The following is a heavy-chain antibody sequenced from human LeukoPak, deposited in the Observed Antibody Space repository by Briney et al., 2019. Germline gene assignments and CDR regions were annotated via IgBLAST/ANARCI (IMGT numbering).Heavy chain of an antibody. CDR3: ARDDYYYDSTGAFDI. J-gene: IGHJ3*02. Sequence: PGGSLRLSCSASGFTVSSNYMSWVRQAPGKGLEWVSVIYSGGSTYYADSVKGRFTISRDNSKNTLYLQMNSLRAEDTAVYYCARDDYYYDSTGAFDIWGQGTMVTVSS. CDR1: GFTVSSNY. V-gene: IGHV3-66*01. CDR2: IYSGGST. D-gene: IGHD3-22*01.